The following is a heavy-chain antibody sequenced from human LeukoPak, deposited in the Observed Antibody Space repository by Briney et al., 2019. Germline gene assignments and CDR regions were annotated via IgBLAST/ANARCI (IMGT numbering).Heavy chain of an antibody. V-gene: IGHV1-2*02. J-gene: IGHJ4*02. CDR3: ASGAYYYYGSGSYYNPFDY. D-gene: IGHD3-10*01. CDR2: INPNSGDT. Sequence: ASVKVSCKASGYIFTGYYMHWVRQAPGQGLEWMGWINPNSGDTNYAQKFQGRVTMTRDTSISTAYMELSRLRSDDTAVYYCASGAYYYYGSGSYYNPFDYWGQGTLVTVSS. CDR1: GYIFTGYY.